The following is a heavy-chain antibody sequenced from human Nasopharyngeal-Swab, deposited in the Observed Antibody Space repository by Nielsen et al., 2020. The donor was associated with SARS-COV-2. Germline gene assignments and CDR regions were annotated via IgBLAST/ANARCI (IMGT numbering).Heavy chain of an antibody. D-gene: IGHD6-13*01. V-gene: IGHV3-30*04. CDR2: ISYDGSNK. CDR3: ARGGLDSSSWYGYYFDY. J-gene: IGHJ4*02. CDR1: GFTFSSYA. Sequence: GGSLRLSCAASGFTFSSYAMHWVRQAPGKGLEWMTLISYDGSNKYYADSVKGRFTISRDNSQNTLYLQMNSLRAEDTAVYYCARGGLDSSSWYGYYFDYWGQGTLVTVSS.